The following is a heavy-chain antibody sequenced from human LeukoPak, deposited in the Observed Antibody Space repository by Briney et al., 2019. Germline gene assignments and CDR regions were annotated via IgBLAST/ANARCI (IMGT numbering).Heavy chain of an antibody. D-gene: IGHD2-21*02. J-gene: IGHJ4*02. CDR1: GFTFSNAW. V-gene: IGHV3-15*01. Sequence: PGGSLRLSCAASGFTFSNAWMSWVRRAPGKGLEWVGRIKSKTDGGTTDYAAPVKGRFTISRDDSKSPLYLQMNSLKTEDTAVYYCTTGGLAHIVVVSAADLDDYWGQGTLVTVSS. CDR2: IKSKTDGGTT. CDR3: TTGGLAHIVVVSAADLDDY.